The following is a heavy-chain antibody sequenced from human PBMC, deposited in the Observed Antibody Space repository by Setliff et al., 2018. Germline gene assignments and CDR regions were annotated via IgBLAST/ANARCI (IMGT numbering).Heavy chain of an antibody. CDR2: FDLEGGET. CDR1: GYTLTELS. J-gene: IGHJ3*02. V-gene: IGHV1-24*01. Sequence: ASVKVSCKVSGYTLTELSMHWVRQAPGKGLEWMGGFDLEGGETIYAQKFQGRVTMTEDTSTDTAYMELSSLRSEDTAVYYCVTDQKWLVLSSGHGAFDIWGQGTMVTVSS. CDR3: VTDQKWLVLSSGHGAFDI. D-gene: IGHD6-19*01.